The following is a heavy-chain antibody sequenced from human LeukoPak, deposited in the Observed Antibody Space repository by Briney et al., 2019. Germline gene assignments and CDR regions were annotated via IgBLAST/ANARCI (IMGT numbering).Heavy chain of an antibody. CDR3: ARNLRYSGYDFTDPLYYYYYGMDV. D-gene: IGHD5-12*01. Sequence: GSLRLSCAASGFTFSSYSMNWVRQAPGKGLEWIGYIYYSGSTNYNPSLKSRVTISVDTSKNQLSLKLSSVTAADTAVYYCARNLRYSGYDFTDPLYYYYYGMDVWVQGTTVTVSS. V-gene: IGHV4-59*08. CDR2: IYYSGST. J-gene: IGHJ6*01. CDR1: GFTFSSYS.